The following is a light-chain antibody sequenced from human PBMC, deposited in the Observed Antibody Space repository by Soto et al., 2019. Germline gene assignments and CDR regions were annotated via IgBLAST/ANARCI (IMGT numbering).Light chain of an antibody. V-gene: IGKV3-20*01. CDR3: QQYGGSPYT. Sequence: EIVMTQSPATLSVSPGERATLSCRASQSVSSNLAWYQQRRGQAPRLLIYGASSRATGIPDRFSGRGSGTDFTLTISRLEPEDFAVYYCQQYGGSPYTFGLGTKVDI. J-gene: IGKJ2*01. CDR2: GAS. CDR1: QSVSSN.